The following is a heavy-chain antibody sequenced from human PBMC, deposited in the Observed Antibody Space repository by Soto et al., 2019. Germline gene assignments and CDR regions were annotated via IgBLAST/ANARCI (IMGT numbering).Heavy chain of an antibody. J-gene: IGHJ4*02. CDR3: ARHGSMSGINFDY. Sequence: PSETLSLTCTVSGGSISSSSYYWGWIRQPPEKGMEWIGSINYSGSTYNNPSLKSRVTISVDTSKNQFSLKLSSLTAADTAVYYCARHGSMSGINFDYWGQGTLVTVSS. D-gene: IGHD2-15*01. V-gene: IGHV4-39*01. CDR1: GGSISSSSYY. CDR2: INYSGST.